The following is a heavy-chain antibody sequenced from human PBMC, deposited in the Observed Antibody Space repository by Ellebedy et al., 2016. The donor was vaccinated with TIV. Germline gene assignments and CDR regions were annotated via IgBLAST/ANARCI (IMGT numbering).Heavy chain of an antibody. CDR3: AGEVGPRQSNS. CDR2: ISYTGGSQ. CDR1: GFTFSSHA. V-gene: IGHV3-30-3*01. J-gene: IGHJ4*02. Sequence: GESLKISCAVSGFTFSSHAMHWVRQAPGKGLEWVATISYTGGSQNYADSVKGRFTISRDNSKDTLYLQMTSLRPEDTAVYYCAGEVGPRQSNSWGQGTQGTVSS. D-gene: IGHD1-26*01.